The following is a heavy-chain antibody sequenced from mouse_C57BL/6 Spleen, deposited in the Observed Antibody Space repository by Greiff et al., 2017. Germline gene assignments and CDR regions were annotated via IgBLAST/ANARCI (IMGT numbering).Heavy chain of an antibody. Sequence: VQLQQPGAELVRPGTSVKLSCKASGYTFTSYWMHWVKQRPGQGLEWIGVIDPSDSYTNYNQKFKGKATLTVDTSSSTAYMQLSSLTAEDSAVYYCARSHYGSSDFDYWGQGTTLTVSS. CDR1: GYTFTSYW. V-gene: IGHV1-59*01. CDR3: ARSHYGSSDFDY. CDR2: IDPSDSYT. D-gene: IGHD1-1*01. J-gene: IGHJ2*01.